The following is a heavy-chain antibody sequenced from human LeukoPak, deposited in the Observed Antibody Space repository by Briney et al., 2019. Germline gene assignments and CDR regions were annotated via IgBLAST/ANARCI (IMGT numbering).Heavy chain of an antibody. CDR3: ARDGDMATHECWYFDL. D-gene: IGHD5-24*01. Sequence: ASVKVSCKASGYTFTSYGFSWVRQAPGQGLEWMGWISAYNGNTNYAQKLQDRVTMTTDTFTSTAYMELRSLRSDDTAAYYCARDGDMATHECWYFDLWGRGTLVTVSS. CDR2: ISAYNGNT. V-gene: IGHV1-18*01. J-gene: IGHJ2*01. CDR1: GYTFTSYG.